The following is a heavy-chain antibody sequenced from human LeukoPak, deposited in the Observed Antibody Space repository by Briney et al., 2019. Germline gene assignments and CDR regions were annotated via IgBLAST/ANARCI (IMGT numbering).Heavy chain of an antibody. CDR3: AKEPIYDYGDARGAFDI. Sequence: HPGGSLRLSCAASGFTFSSYSMNWVRQAPGKGLEWVSAISGSGGSTYYADSVKGRFTISRDNSKNTLYLQMNSLRAEDTAVYYCAKEPIYDYGDARGAFDIWGQGTMVTVSS. CDR1: GFTFSSYS. CDR2: ISGSGGST. J-gene: IGHJ3*02. D-gene: IGHD4-17*01. V-gene: IGHV3-23*01.